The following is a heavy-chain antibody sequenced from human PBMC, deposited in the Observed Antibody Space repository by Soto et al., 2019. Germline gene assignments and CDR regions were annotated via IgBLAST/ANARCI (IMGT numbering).Heavy chain of an antibody. J-gene: IGHJ5*02. CDR1: GDSISGYY. D-gene: IGHD3-3*01. Sequence: PSETLSLTCTISGDSISGYYWSWIRQPPGKGLEWIGYVYFSGSTNYNPSLKSRVTISLDTSKKQFSLKLSSVTAADTAVYYCARKDFWNYLDPWGQGTLVTVSS. V-gene: IGHV4-59*01. CDR3: ARKDFWNYLDP. CDR2: VYFSGST.